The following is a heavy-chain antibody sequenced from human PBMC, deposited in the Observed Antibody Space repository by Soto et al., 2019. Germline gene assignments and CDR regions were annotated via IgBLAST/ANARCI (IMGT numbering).Heavy chain of an antibody. Sequence: ASVKVSCKASGYTFTSYGISWVRQAPGQGLEWMGWISAYNGNTNYAQKLQGRVTMTTDTSTSTAYMELRSLRSDDTAVYYCARVYRGYYYDSSGYYPPSFDYWGQGTLVTVSS. J-gene: IGHJ4*02. CDR1: GYTFTSYG. CDR2: ISAYNGNT. CDR3: ARVYRGYYYDSSGYYPPSFDY. V-gene: IGHV1-18*01. D-gene: IGHD3-22*01.